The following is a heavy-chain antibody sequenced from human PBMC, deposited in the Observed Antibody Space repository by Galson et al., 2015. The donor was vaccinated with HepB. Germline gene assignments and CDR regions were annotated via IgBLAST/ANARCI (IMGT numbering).Heavy chain of an antibody. D-gene: IGHD6-13*01. CDR3: SRDVPGVGSTLDY. CDR1: GYTFTSYG. Sequence: SVKVSCKASGYTFTSYGISWVRQAPGQGLEWMGWISAYNGDTNYAQKFQGRVTMTTDASTNTAYMELRSLRSDDTAIFYCSRDVPGVGSTLDYWGQGTLVTVSS. J-gene: IGHJ4*02. CDR2: ISAYNGDT. V-gene: IGHV1-18*04.